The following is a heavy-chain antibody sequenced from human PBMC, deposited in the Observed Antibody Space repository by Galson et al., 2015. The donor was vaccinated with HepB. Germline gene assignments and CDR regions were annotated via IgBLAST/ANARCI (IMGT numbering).Heavy chain of an antibody. CDR1: GYSFTSYW. CDR2: IDPSDSYT. V-gene: IGHV5-10-1*01. CDR3: ARQDIVVVPAGRDDAFDI. D-gene: IGHD2-2*01. Sequence: QSGAEVKKPGESLRISCKGSGYSFTSYWISWVRQMPGKGLEWMGRIDPSDSYTNYSPSFQGHVTISADKSISTAYLQWSSLKASDTAMYYCARQDIVVVPAGRDDAFDIWGQGTMVTVSS. J-gene: IGHJ3*02.